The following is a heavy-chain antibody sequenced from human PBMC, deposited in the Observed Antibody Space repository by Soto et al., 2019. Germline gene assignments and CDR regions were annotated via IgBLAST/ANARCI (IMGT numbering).Heavy chain of an antibody. CDR1: GFNFSGSA. CDR3: TLFYDSFDALDI. CDR2: IRSKANSYST. Sequence: EVQLVESGGGLVQPGGSLKLSFAASGFNFSGSAMHWVRQASGKGLEWVGRIRSKANSYSTAYAASEKGRFTISSDDSKNPASMQMNSLKTEDTAVYYCTLFYDSFDALDIWGQGTMVTVSS. D-gene: IGHD3-22*01. V-gene: IGHV3-73*02. J-gene: IGHJ3*02.